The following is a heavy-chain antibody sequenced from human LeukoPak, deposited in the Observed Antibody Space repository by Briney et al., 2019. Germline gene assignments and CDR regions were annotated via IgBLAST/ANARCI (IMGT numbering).Heavy chain of an antibody. J-gene: IGHJ4*02. D-gene: IGHD3-22*01. CDR2: ISRDGTNK. Sequence: PGGSLRLSCEASGFTFRNYDMHWVRQAPGKGLEWVAVISRDGTNKYYADSVKGRFTISRDNSKNTVYLQMNSQSAEDTAVYYCARDQTAGYSDYWGQGTLVTVS. CDR1: GFTFRNYD. V-gene: IGHV3-30*03. CDR3: ARDQTAGYSDY.